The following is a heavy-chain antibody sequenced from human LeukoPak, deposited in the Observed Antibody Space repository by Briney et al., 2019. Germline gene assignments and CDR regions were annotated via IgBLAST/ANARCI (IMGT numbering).Heavy chain of an antibody. D-gene: IGHD3-10*01. CDR1: GYTFTSYY. CDR2: INPSGGST. CDR3: ARDLFYGSGKYYFDY. V-gene: IGHV1-46*01. Sequence: ASVKVSCKASGYTFTSYYMHWVRQAPGQGLEWMGIINPSGGSTSYAQKFQGRVTMPRDTSTSTVYMELSSLRSEDTAVYYCARDLFYGSGKYYFDYWGQGTLVTVSS. J-gene: IGHJ4*02.